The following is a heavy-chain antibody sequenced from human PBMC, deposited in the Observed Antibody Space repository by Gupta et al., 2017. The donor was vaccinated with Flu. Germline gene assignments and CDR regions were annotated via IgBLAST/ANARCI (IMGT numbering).Heavy chain of an antibody. D-gene: IGHD2-15*01. Sequence: VQVVETGGGLVEPGGYMRLACKASGFTFSSYHMNWVRQAPGKGPEWVSFLYKCSTYISYADSVRVLFTTSRDNANNSLYLQMNGLRVEYTAVYYCARVRGYCSSCSYHMDV. V-gene: IGHV3-21*04. CDR3: ARVRGYCSSCSYHMDV. CDR2: LYKCSTYI. J-gene: IGHJ3*01. CDR1: GFTFSSYH.